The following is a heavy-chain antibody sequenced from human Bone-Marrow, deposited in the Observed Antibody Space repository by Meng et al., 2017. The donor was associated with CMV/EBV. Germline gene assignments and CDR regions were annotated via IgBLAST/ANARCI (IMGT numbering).Heavy chain of an antibody. Sequence: GESLKISCAASGFTFSSYSMNWVRQAPGKGLEWVSSISSSSYIYYADSVKGRFTISRDNAKNSLYLQMNSLRAEDTAVYYCAREDSQLLRDTIFGVVIDYYYYYGMDVWGQGTTVTVSS. CDR1: GFTFSSYS. D-gene: IGHD3-3*01. CDR3: AREDSQLLRDTIFGVVIDYYYYYGMDV. CDR2: ISSSSYI. V-gene: IGHV3-21*01. J-gene: IGHJ6*02.